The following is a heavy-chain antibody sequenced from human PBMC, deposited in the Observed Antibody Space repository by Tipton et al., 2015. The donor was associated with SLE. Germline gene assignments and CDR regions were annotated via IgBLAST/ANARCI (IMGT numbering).Heavy chain of an antibody. CDR2: INHSGST. CDR3: AWYLYGMDV. CDR1: GGSFSGYY. J-gene: IGHJ6*02. Sequence: TLSLTCAVYGGSFSGYYWSWIRQPPGKGLEWIGEINHSGSTNYNPSLKSRVTIPVDTSKNQFSLKLSSVTAADTAVYYWAWYLYGMDVWGQGTTVTVSS. D-gene: IGHD1-14*01. V-gene: IGHV4-34*01.